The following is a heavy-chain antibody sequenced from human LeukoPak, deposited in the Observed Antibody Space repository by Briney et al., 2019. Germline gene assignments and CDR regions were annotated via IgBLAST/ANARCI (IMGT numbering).Heavy chain of an antibody. CDR3: ARHGRGARESWFDP. J-gene: IGHJ5*02. D-gene: IGHD2/OR15-2a*01. Sequence: SETLSLTCTVSGGSISSSSYYWGWIRQPPGKGLAWIGSIYYSGSTYYNPSLKSRVTISVDTSKNLFSLKLSSVTAADTAVYYCARHGRGARESWFDPWGQGTLVTVSS. CDR1: GGSISSSSYY. V-gene: IGHV4-39*01. CDR2: IYYSGST.